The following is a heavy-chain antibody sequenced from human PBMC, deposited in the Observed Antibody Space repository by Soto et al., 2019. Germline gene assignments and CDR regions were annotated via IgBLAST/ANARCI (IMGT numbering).Heavy chain of an antibody. CDR2: ISAYNGNT. D-gene: IGHD3-10*01. CDR3: AIEYYYGSGPWY. J-gene: IGHJ4*02. Sequence: QVHLVPSGAEVKKPGASVKVSCKASGYTFPSYGISWVRQAPVQGLEWMGWISAYNGNTNYAQKVQGRVTMTTDTSTSPADMELMSLRSDATAVYYCAIEYYYGSGPWYWGPGTMVTVSS. CDR1: GYTFPSYG. V-gene: IGHV1-18*01.